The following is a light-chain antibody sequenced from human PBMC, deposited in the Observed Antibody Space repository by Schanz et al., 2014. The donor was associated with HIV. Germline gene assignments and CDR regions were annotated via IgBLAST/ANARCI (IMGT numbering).Light chain of an antibody. J-gene: IGKJ3*01. CDR3: QQYGSSGT. CDR1: QSVSSNY. CDR2: GAS. V-gene: IGKV3-20*01. Sequence: EIVLTQSPVILSLSPGERATLSCRASQSVSSNYLAWYQQKPGQAPRLLIFGASNRATGIPARFSGSGSGTDFTLTISSLEPEDCAVYYCQQYGSSGTFGPGTKVHIQ.